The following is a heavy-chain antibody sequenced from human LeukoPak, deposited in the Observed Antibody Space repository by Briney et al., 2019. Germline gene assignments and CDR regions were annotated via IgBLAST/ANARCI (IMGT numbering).Heavy chain of an antibody. J-gene: IGHJ4*02. CDR1: GFTFSSYE. CDR2: ISASGNTK. Sequence: GGSLRLSCAASGFTFSSYEVIWVRQAPGKGLEWVSYISASGNTKYYADSVKGRFTVSRDNAKNSLYLQMNSLRAGDTAVYYCAREGYYYFDYWGQGTLVTVSS. V-gene: IGHV3-48*03. D-gene: IGHD1-1*01. CDR3: AREGYYYFDY.